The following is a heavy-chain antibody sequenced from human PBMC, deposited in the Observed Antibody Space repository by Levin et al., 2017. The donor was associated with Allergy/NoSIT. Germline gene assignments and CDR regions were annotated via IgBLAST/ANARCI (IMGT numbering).Heavy chain of an antibody. CDR3: AREDGSTVDF. V-gene: IGHV4-31*03. Sequence: PSETLSLTCTVSGGSISGGGYHWTWIRQHPEKGLEWIGYIYYSGSTFYNPSLKSRLMISVDTSKNQFSLNVSSVTAADPAVSYCAREDGSTVDFGGQGALVTVAS. J-gene: IGHJ4*02. D-gene: IGHD1-14*01. CDR2: IYYSGST. CDR1: GGSISGGGYH.